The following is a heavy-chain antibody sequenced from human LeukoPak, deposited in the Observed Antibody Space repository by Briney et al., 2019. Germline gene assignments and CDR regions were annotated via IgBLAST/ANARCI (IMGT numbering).Heavy chain of an antibody. CDR2: ISCDGSNK. CDR1: GFTFSSYG. J-gene: IGHJ4*02. V-gene: IGHV3-30*18. Sequence: PGGSLRLSCAASGFTFSSYGMHWVRQAPGKGLEWVAVISCDGSNKYYADSVKGRFTISRDNSKNTLYLQMNSLRAEDTAVYYCAKDWYYDDWGQGTLVTVSS. CDR3: AKDWYYDD.